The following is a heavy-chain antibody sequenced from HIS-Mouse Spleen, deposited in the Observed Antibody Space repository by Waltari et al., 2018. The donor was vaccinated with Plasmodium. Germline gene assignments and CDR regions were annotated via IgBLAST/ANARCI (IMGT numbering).Heavy chain of an antibody. CDR2: RKEDGSEK. J-gene: IGHJ2*01. CDR1: GFTFSSYW. D-gene: IGHD6-13*01. Sequence: EVQLVESGGGLVQPGGSLRLSCAASGFTFSSYWMSGVRQAPGKGLEWVAKRKEDGSEKYDVDSVKGRFTISRDNAKNSLYLQMNSLRAEDTAVYYCASSWYWYFDLWGRGTLVTVSS. CDR3: ASSWYWYFDL. V-gene: IGHV3-7*01.